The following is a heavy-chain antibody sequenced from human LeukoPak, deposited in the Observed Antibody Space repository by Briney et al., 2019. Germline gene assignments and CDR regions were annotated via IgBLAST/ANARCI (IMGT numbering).Heavy chain of an antibody. CDR2: IFPGDSDI. J-gene: IGHJ4*02. CDR3: ARPYSSGWYFFDY. D-gene: IGHD6-19*01. V-gene: IGHV5-51*01. CDR1: GYSFTSYR. Sequence: PGESPKISCKGSGYSFTSYRIGWVRQMPGKGLEWMGIIFPGDSDIRYSPSFQGQVTISADKSINTAYLQWSSLKASDTAMYYCARPYSSGWYFFDYWGQGTLVTVSS.